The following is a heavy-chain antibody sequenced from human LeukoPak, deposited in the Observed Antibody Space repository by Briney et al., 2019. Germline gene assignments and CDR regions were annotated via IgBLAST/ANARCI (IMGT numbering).Heavy chain of an antibody. Sequence: ASVKVSCKASGYTFTGYYMHWVRQAPGQGLEWMGWISAYNGNTNYAQKLQGRVTMTTDTSTSSAYMELRSLRSDDTAVYYCARENGGDGYNPYGMDVWGQGTTVTVSS. D-gene: IGHD5-24*01. J-gene: IGHJ6*02. CDR2: ISAYNGNT. V-gene: IGHV1-18*04. CDR3: ARENGGDGYNPYGMDV. CDR1: GYTFTGYY.